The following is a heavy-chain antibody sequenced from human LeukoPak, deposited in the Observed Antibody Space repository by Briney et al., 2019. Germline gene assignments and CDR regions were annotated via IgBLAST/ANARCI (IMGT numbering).Heavy chain of an antibody. CDR2: IIPIFGTA. Sequence: SVKVSCKASGGTFSSYAISWVRQAPGQGPEWMGGIIPIFGTANYAQKFQGRVTITADKSTSTAYMELSSLRSEDTAVYYCARRIAAAHDYWGQGTLVTVSS. CDR3: ARRIAAAHDY. V-gene: IGHV1-69*06. J-gene: IGHJ4*02. D-gene: IGHD6-13*01. CDR1: GGTFSSYA.